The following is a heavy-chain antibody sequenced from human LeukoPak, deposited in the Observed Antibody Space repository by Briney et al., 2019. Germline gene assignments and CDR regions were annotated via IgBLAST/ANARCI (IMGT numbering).Heavy chain of an antibody. CDR3: VRHGDTDSCLAN. Sequence: GGSLRLSCVVSGFTFSDYAMSWVRQAPEKGLDWVSVISGSAHKIRYADSVKGRFTISRDNSENTVYLQMNDLRAEDTAVYYCVRHGDTDSCLANWGQGTLVTVSS. D-gene: IGHD2-2*01. J-gene: IGHJ4*02. CDR1: GFTFSDYA. CDR2: ISGSAHKI. V-gene: IGHV3-23*01.